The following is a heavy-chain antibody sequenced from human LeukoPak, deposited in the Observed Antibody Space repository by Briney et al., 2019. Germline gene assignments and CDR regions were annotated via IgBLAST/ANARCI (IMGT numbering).Heavy chain of an antibody. D-gene: IGHD3-10*01. V-gene: IGHV4-59*08. Sequence: KASETLSLTCTVSGGSIRSYYWSWIRQPPGKGLEWIGYIFYSGSTNYNPSLKSRVTISVDMSKNQFSLKLNSVTAADTAVYYCARHDGSGSPLDYWGQGTLVTASS. CDR1: GGSIRSYY. J-gene: IGHJ4*02. CDR2: IFYSGST. CDR3: ARHDGSGSPLDY.